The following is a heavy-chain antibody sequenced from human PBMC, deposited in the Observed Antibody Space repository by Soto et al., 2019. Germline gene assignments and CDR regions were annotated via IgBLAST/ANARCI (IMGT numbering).Heavy chain of an antibody. CDR2: ISGSGGST. Sequence: GGSLRLSCAASGITFSSYAMSWVRQAPGKGLEWVSAISGSGGSTYYADSVKGRFTISRDNSKNTLYLQMNSPRAEDTAVYYCSILYPAHYYYYGIDVWGQGTPVTVSS. J-gene: IGHJ6*02. CDR1: GITFSSYA. V-gene: IGHV3-23*01. D-gene: IGHD2-2*02. CDR3: SILYPAHYYYYGIDV.